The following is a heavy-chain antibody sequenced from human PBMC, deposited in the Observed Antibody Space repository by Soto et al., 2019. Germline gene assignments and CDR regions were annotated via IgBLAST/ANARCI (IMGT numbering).Heavy chain of an antibody. Sequence: QVQLVQSGAEVKKPGSSVKVSCKASGGTFSSYAISWVRQAPGQGLEWMGGIIPIFGTANYEQKFMGRVTITADESTSAPNMELSGLRTEDTAVNYCARGVYYFDCSGYYYGVGAPGVEHTHDYWGQGTLVTVSS. CDR1: GGTFSSYA. CDR3: ARGVYYFDCSGYYYGVGAPGVEHTHDY. D-gene: IGHD3-22*01. V-gene: IGHV1-69*01. J-gene: IGHJ4*02. CDR2: IIPIFGTA.